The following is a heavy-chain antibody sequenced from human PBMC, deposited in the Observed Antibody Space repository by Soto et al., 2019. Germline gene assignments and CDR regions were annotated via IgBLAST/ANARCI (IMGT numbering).Heavy chain of an antibody. V-gene: IGHV4-30-2*01. CDR2: IYHSGST. CDR1: GGSISSGGYS. J-gene: IGHJ4*02. CDR3: ARASTMVTTLDY. Sequence: SETLSLTCDVSGGSISSGGYSWSWIRQPPGKGLERIGYIYHSGSTYYNPYLKSRVTISVDRSKNQFSLKLSSVTAADTAVYYCARASTMVTTLDYWGQGTLVTVSS. D-gene: IGHD4-17*01.